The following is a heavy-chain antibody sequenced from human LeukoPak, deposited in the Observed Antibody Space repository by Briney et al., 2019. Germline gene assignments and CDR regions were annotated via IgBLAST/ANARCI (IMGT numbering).Heavy chain of an antibody. CDR3: ASASSSWYYFDY. CDR2: IYYSGST. D-gene: IGHD6-13*01. J-gene: IGHJ4*02. V-gene: IGHV4-31*03. Sequence: SETPSLTCTVSGGSISSGGYYWSWIRQHPGKGLEWIGYIYYSGSTYYNPSLKSRVTISVDTSKNQFSLKLSSVTAADTAVYYCASASSSWYYFDYWGQGTLVTVSS. CDR1: GGSISSGGYY.